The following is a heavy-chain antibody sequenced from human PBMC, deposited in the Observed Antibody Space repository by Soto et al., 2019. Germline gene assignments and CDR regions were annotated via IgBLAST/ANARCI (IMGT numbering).Heavy chain of an antibody. V-gene: IGHV4-34*01. CDR2: INHSGST. Sequence: SETLSLTCAVYGGSFSGYYWSWIRQPPGKGLEWIGEINHSGSTNYNPSLKSRVTISVDTSKNQFSLKLSSVTAADTAVYYCARGKSLVVSSGAFDIWGQGTMVTVSS. J-gene: IGHJ3*02. CDR1: GGSFSGYY. D-gene: IGHD6-6*01. CDR3: ARGKSLVVSSGAFDI.